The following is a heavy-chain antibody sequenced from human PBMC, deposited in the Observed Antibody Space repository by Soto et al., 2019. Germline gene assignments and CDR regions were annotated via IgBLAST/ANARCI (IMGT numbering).Heavy chain of an antibody. CDR2: IWYDGSNK. V-gene: IGHV3-33*01. CDR1: GFTFSSYG. J-gene: IGHJ4*02. D-gene: IGHD3-9*01. Sequence: QVQLVESGGGVVQPGRSLRLCCAASGFTFSSYGMHWVRQAPGKGLEWVAVIWYDGSNKYYADSVKGRFTISRDNSKNTLYLQMNSLRAEDTAVYYCARTPPYYDILTGTTGFDYWGQGTLVTVSS. CDR3: ARTPPYYDILTGTTGFDY.